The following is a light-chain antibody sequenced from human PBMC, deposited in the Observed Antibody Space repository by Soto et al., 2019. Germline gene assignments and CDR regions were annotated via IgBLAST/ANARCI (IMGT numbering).Light chain of an antibody. J-gene: IGKJ1*01. CDR1: QSVTSNY. Sequence: ENVLTQSPGTLSLSPGETATLSCRASQSVTSNYLSWYQQKPGQAPRLVIFGASTRATGTPDRFSGSGSGTDLTLTISRLEPEDFAVYFCQQPWAFGQGTKVEI. CDR3: QQPWA. V-gene: IGKV3-20*01. CDR2: GAS.